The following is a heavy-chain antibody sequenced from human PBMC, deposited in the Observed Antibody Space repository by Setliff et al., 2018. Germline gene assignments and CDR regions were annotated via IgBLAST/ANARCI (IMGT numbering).Heavy chain of an antibody. CDR3: ASEPSVSY. CDR2: IRYDGSNK. V-gene: IGHV3-30*02. Sequence: GGSLRLSCAASGFTFSSYGMHWVRQAPGKGLEWVAFIRYDGSNKYYADSVKGRFTISRDNAKNSLYLQMNTLRADDTAVYYCASEPSVSYWGQGTLVTVSS. D-gene: IGHD2-8*01. CDR1: GFTFSSYG. J-gene: IGHJ4*02.